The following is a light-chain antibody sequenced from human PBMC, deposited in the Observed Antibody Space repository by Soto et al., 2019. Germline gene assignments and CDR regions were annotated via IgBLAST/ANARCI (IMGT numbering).Light chain of an antibody. V-gene: IGKV3-20*01. J-gene: IGKJ1*01. CDR3: QQYDGSPRT. CDR2: DAS. CDR1: QSLRSNF. Sequence: EIVLTQSPGTLSVSPGERDTHPCKTSQSLRSNFLAWYQQKPGQAPRLLIYDASSRAAGIPDRFSGSGSGTDFTLTSTRLEPEDFAVYHCQQYDGSPRTFGQGTKVDIK.